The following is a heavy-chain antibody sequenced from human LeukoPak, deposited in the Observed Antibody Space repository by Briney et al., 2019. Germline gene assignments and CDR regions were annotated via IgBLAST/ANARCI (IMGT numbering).Heavy chain of an antibody. Sequence: PGGSLRLSCAASGFTFSDYYMSWIRQAPGKGLEWVSYISSSGSTIYYAASVKGRFTISRDNAKNSLYLQMNSLRAEDTAVYYCASNGGYSYVVGAFDIWGQGTMVTVSS. D-gene: IGHD5-18*01. V-gene: IGHV3-11*01. CDR2: ISSSGSTI. J-gene: IGHJ3*02. CDR3: ASNGGYSYVVGAFDI. CDR1: GFTFSDYY.